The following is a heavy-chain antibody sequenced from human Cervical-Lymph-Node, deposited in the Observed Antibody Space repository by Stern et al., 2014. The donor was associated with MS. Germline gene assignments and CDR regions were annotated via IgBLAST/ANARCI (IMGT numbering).Heavy chain of an antibody. CDR3: ARTKTVTTYYGMDV. V-gene: IGHV1-2*02. CDR1: GYTFTDYY. Sequence: VQLVESGAEVKKPGASVKVSCKASGYTFTDYYLHWVRQAPGQGLEWMGWSNPFNGGTNSEQKFQGRVTMTRDTAISTAYMELSRLTSDDTAVYYCARTKTVTTYYGMDVWGQGTTVTVSS. D-gene: IGHD4-17*01. J-gene: IGHJ6*02. CDR2: SNPFNGGT.